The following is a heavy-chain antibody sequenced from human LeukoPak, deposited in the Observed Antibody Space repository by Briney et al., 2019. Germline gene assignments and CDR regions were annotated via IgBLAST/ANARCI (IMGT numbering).Heavy chain of an antibody. Sequence: SETLSLTCTVSGGSTSSYYWSWIRQPAGKGLEWIGRIYTSGSTNYNPSLKSRVTMSVDTSKNQFSLKLSSVTAADTAVYYCARDLSADSYGAPFDYWGQGTLVTVSS. CDR3: ARDLSADSYGAPFDY. V-gene: IGHV4-4*07. CDR2: IYTSGST. J-gene: IGHJ4*02. CDR1: GGSTSSYY. D-gene: IGHD5-18*01.